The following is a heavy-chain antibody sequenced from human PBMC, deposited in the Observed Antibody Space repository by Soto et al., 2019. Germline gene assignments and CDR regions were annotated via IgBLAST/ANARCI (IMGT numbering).Heavy chain of an antibody. Sequence: GGSLRLSCAASGFTFSNAWMSWVRQAPGKGLEWVANIKQDGSEKYYVDSVKGRFTISRDNAKNSLYLQMNSLRAEDTAVYYCARVVCSGGSCYSGFRAFDIWGQGTMVTVSS. J-gene: IGHJ3*02. CDR1: GFTFSNAW. D-gene: IGHD2-15*01. CDR2: IKQDGSEK. V-gene: IGHV3-7*01. CDR3: ARVVCSGGSCYSGFRAFDI.